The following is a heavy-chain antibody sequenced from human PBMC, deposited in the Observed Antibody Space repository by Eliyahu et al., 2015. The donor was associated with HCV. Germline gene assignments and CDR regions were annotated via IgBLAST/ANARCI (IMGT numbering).Heavy chain of an antibody. CDR3: ARVPPSCGGDCLDASDY. CDR1: GFTFSSYS. Sequence: EVQLVESGGGLVKPGGSLRXSXXASGFTFSSYSMXWVRXAPGTGLEWXSSISSGSSYIYYADSVKGRFTISRDNAKNSLYLQMNSLRAEDTAVYYCARVPPSCGGDCLDASDYWGQGTLVTVSS. J-gene: IGHJ4*02. V-gene: IGHV3-21*01. D-gene: IGHD2-21*02. CDR2: ISSGSSYI.